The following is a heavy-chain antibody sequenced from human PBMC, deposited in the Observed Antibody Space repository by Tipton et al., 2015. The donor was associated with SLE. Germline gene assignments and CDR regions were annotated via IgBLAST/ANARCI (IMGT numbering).Heavy chain of an antibody. Sequence: TLSLTCTVSGGSINNYYWSWIRQPPGKGLEWIGYIYSSGSTNYNPSLKSRVTISVDTSGNQFSLKLSSVSAADTAVYYCARDKYCTGGSCFDWYFDVWGRGTLVTVSS. CDR3: ARDKYCTGGSCFDWYFDV. D-gene: IGHD2-15*01. J-gene: IGHJ2*01. V-gene: IGHV4-4*08. CDR2: IYSSGST. CDR1: GGSINNYY.